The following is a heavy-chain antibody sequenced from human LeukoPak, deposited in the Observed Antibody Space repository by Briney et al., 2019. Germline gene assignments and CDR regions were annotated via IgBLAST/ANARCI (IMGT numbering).Heavy chain of an antibody. CDR3: ARDRGSD. J-gene: IGHJ4*02. Sequence: PGGSLRLSCEASGFTDSYNFMGWVRQAPGKGQEWVSIIHIGGTTYYADSVKGRFTISRDNFKNTLYLQMNTLRAEDTAVYYCARDRGSDWGQGTLVTVS. CDR1: GFTDSYNF. V-gene: IGHV3-53*01. CDR2: IHIGGTT. D-gene: IGHD2-15*01.